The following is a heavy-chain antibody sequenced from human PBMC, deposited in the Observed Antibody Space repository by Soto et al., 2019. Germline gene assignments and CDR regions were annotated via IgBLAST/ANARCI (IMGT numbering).Heavy chain of an antibody. V-gene: IGHV3-23*01. CDR2: ISGSGDST. CDR3: ARRNSGWYFDL. D-gene: IGHD4-4*01. J-gene: IGHJ2*01. CDR1: GFTFSSYA. Sequence: EVQLLESGGGLVQPGGSLRLSCAASGFTFSSYAMNWVRQAPGKGLEWVSVISGSGDSTYYADSVKGRFTISGDNSKNTLYLQMNSLRAEDTAVYYCARRNSGWYFDLWGRGTLVTVSS.